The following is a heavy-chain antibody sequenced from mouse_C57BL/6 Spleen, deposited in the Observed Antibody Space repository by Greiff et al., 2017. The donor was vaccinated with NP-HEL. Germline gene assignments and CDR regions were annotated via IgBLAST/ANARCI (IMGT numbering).Heavy chain of an antibody. CDR1: GYAFSSSW. CDR3: AREVLRYPAWFAY. Sequence: QVQLKESGPELVKPGASVKISCKASGYAFSSSWMNWVKQRPGKGLEWIGRIYPGDGDTNYNGKFKGKATLTADKSSSTAYMQLSSLTSEDSAVYFCAREVLRYPAWFAYWGQGTLVTVSA. D-gene: IGHD1-1*01. V-gene: IGHV1-82*01. CDR2: IYPGDGDT. J-gene: IGHJ3*01.